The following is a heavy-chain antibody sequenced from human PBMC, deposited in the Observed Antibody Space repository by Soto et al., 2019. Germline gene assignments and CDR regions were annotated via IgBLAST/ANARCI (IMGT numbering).Heavy chain of an antibody. Sequence: QVQLQESGPGLVKPSETLSLTCTVSGSSISSYYWSWIRQPPGKGLEWIGYIYYSGSTNYNPSLKSRVTISVDTSKNQFSLKLSSVTAADTAVYYCARWVSSSRGVDYWGQGTLVTVSS. CDR2: IYYSGST. J-gene: IGHJ4*02. D-gene: IGHD6-13*01. CDR3: ARWVSSSRGVDY. V-gene: IGHV4-59*08. CDR1: GSSISSYY.